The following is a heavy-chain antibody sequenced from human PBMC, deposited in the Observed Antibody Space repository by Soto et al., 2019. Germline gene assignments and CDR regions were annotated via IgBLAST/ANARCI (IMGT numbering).Heavy chain of an antibody. J-gene: IGHJ4*02. CDR2: INPANGNT. CDR1: GYSFTAYA. CDR3: TRSAISPYGGLIGPFDY. Sequence: QVQLAQSGAEERKPGASVKVSCEATGYSFTAYAIHWVRQAPGQSLELMAWINPANGNTRYSQKFQGRLTITSDTSANTVYMELSSLTSEDTAMYYCTRSAISPYGGLIGPFDYWGQGTLVTVSS. D-gene: IGHD3-16*02. V-gene: IGHV1-3*05.